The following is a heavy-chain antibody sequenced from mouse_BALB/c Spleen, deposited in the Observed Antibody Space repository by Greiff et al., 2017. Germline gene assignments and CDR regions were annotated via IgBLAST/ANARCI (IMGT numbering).Heavy chain of an antibody. CDR3: ARGAGTSPYYAMDY. Sequence: VQLKESGPGLVAPSQSLSITCTVSGFSLTSYGVHWVRQPPGKGLEWLGVIWAGGSTNYNSALMSRLSISKDNSKSQVFLKMNSLQTDDTAMYYCARGAGTSPYYAMDYWGQGTSVTVSS. CDR1: GFSLTSYG. D-gene: IGHD4-1*01. CDR2: IWAGGST. V-gene: IGHV2-9*02. J-gene: IGHJ4*01.